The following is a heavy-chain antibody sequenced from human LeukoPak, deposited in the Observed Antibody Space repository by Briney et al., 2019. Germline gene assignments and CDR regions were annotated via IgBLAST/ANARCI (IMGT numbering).Heavy chain of an antibody. Sequence: GASAKVSCKASGYTFTSYGISWVRQAPGQGLEWMGWISAYNGNTNYAQKLQGRVTMTTDTSTSTAYMELRSLRSDDTAVYYCARDIGHYYDSSGYYLGFDYWGQGTLVTVSS. CDR3: ARDIGHYYDSSGYYLGFDY. CDR1: GYTFTSYG. V-gene: IGHV1-18*01. D-gene: IGHD3-22*01. CDR2: ISAYNGNT. J-gene: IGHJ4*02.